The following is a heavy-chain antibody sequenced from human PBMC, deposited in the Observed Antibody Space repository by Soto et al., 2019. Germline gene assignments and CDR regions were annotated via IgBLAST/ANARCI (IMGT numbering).Heavy chain of an antibody. D-gene: IGHD3-10*01. J-gene: IGHJ5*02. CDR3: VHRPNYYGSGNYYYP. CDR1: GFSLSTSGVG. V-gene: IGHV2-5*02. CDR2: IYWDDDK. Sequence: QITLKESGPTLVKPTQTLTLTCTFSGFSLSTSGVGVGWIRQPPGKALEWLALIYWDDDKPYSPSLKSRLTITKDTSKSQVVLTMTNMDPVDTATYYCVHRPNYYGSGNYYYPWGQGTLVTVSS.